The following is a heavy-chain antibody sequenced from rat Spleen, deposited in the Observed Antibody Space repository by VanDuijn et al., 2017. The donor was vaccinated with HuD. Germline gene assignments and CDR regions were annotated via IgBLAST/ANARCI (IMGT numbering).Heavy chain of an antibody. CDR2: ITNSGGST. D-gene: IGHD1-11*01. CDR3: ATRDGGYPG. CDR1: GFSFKNYW. Sequence: EVELVESGGGLVQPGRSLKISCVASGFSFKNYWMTWIRQAPGKGLEWVASITNSGGSTYYPDSVKGRFTISRDNAKSTLYLQMDSLRFEDTATYYCATRDGGYPGWGQGTLVTVSS. J-gene: IGHJ3*01. V-gene: IGHV5-31*01.